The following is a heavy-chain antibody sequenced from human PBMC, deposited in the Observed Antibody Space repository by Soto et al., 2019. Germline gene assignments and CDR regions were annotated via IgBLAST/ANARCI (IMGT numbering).Heavy chain of an antibody. CDR1: GFSLSTSGAG. D-gene: IGHD4-17*01. J-gene: IGHJ3*02. CDR2: IYWDDDK. CDR3: ARRRPVTVRFTVGAFDI. V-gene: IGHV2-5*02. Sequence: QITLKESGPTLVKPTQTLTLTCTFSGFSLSTSGAGVGWVRQPPGKALEWLALIYWDDDKRYSPSLKSRLTITKDTSKNQVVLRMTNMDPVDTGTYYCARRRPVTVRFTVGAFDIWGQGTMVTVSS.